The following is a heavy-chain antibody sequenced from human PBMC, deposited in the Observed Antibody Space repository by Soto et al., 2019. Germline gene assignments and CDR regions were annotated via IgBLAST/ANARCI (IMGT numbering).Heavy chain of an antibody. J-gene: IGHJ5*02. Sequence: SETLSLTCTVSGGSISSYYWSWIRQPPGKGLEWIGYIYYSGSTNYNPSLKSRVTISVDTSKNQFSLQLSSVNAADTAVYYCAREMGTWLSNSVFDPWGQGTLVTVSS. CDR3: AREMGTWLSNSVFDP. D-gene: IGHD1-7*01. CDR2: IYYSGST. CDR1: GGSISSYY. V-gene: IGHV4-59*01.